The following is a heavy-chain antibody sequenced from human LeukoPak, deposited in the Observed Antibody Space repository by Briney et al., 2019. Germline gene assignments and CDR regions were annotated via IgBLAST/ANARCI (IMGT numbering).Heavy chain of an antibody. Sequence: PGGSLRLSCAASGFTFSSYAMHWVRQAPGKGLEWVAVISYDGSNKYYADSVKGRFTISRDNSKNTLYLQMNSLRAEDTAVYYCAREESYYYDSSGYYKGMDVWGQGTTVTVSS. D-gene: IGHD3-22*01. CDR1: GFTFSSYA. CDR2: ISYDGSNK. V-gene: IGHV3-30-3*01. J-gene: IGHJ6*02. CDR3: AREESYYYDSSGYYKGMDV.